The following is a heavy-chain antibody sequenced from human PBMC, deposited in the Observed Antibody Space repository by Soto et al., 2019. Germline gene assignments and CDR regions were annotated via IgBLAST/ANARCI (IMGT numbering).Heavy chain of an antibody. CDR3: ATAPVPAAIRGVVAIQDNWFDP. CDR2: FDPEDGET. J-gene: IGHJ5*02. Sequence: ASVKVSCKVSGYTLTELSMHWVRQAPGKGLEWMGGFDPEDGETIYAQKFQGRVTMTEDTSTDTAYMELSSLRSEDTAVYYCATAPVPAAIRGVVAIQDNWFDPWGQGTLVTVSS. D-gene: IGHD2-2*01. CDR1: GYTLTELS. V-gene: IGHV1-24*01.